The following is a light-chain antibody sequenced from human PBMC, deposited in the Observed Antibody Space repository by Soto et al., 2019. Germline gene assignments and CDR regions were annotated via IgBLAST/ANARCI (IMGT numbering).Light chain of an antibody. CDR1: QSVSSSY. CDR3: QQYGSTRWT. CDR2: GAS. V-gene: IGKV3-20*01. Sequence: EILLTQTPGTLSLSPGERAALSCRASQSVSSSYLAWYQQKPGQAPRLLIYGASSRATGIPDRFSGSGSGTDFTLTISRLEPEEFAVYYCQQYGSTRWTVGQGTRLEIK. J-gene: IGKJ5*01.